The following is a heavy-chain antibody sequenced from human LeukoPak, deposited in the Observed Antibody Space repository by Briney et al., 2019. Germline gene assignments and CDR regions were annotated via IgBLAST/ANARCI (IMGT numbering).Heavy chain of an antibody. D-gene: IGHD6-19*01. CDR3: AKEGQWLVQDY. CDR2: ISYDGSNK. Sequence: GGSLRLSCAASGFTFSSYGMHWVRQAPGKGLEWVAVISYDGSNKYYADSVKGRFTISRDNSKNTLYLQMNSLRAEDTAVYYCAKEGQWLVQDYWGQGTLVTVSS. CDR1: GFTFSSYG. V-gene: IGHV3-30*18. J-gene: IGHJ4*02.